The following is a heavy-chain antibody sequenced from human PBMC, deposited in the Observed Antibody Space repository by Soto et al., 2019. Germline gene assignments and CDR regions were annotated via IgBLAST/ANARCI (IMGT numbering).Heavy chain of an antibody. CDR2: SSNSGTYT. CDR1: VFRFIDYY. CDR3: ARSGDNYNVLDF. V-gene: IGHV3-11*06. J-gene: IGHJ4*02. D-gene: IGHD3-10*02. Sequence: PGWSLRLSCESSVFRFIDYYMSWIRQAPGKGLEWLSYSSNSGTYTRYADSVKGRFSISRDNAKNSLYLQINSLRGEDTAIYYCARSGDNYNVLDFWGKGTPVTGLL.